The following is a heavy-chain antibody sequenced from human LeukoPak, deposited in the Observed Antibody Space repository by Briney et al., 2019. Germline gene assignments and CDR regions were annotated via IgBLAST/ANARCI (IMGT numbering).Heavy chain of an antibody. J-gene: IGHJ4*02. Sequence: GGSLRLSCAASGFTFRDAWMAWVRQAPGKGLEWVGRIRSKTDGGTTDYAVSVQGRFTISRDDSKNTLYLQMSSLKTEDTAVYYCAKDEGAFWSGYRFDYWGQGTLVTVSS. CDR1: GFTFRDAW. CDR3: AKDEGAFWSGYRFDY. V-gene: IGHV3-15*01. D-gene: IGHD3-3*01. CDR2: IRSKTDGGTT.